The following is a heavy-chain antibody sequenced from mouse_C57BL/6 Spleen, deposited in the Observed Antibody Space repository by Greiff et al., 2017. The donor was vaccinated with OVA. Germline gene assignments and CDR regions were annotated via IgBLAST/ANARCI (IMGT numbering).Heavy chain of an antibody. D-gene: IGHD2-2*01. J-gene: IGHJ2*01. CDR2: FYPGSGSI. V-gene: IGHV1-62-2*01. CDR1: GYTFTEYT. CDR3: ARHEEGYGYGDY. Sequence: QVQLQQSGAELVKPGASVKLSCKASGYTFTEYTIHWVKQRPGQGLEWIGWFYPGSGSIKYNENFKGKATLTADKSSSTVYMELSRLTSEDAAVYSCARHEEGYGYGDYWGQGTTLTVSS.